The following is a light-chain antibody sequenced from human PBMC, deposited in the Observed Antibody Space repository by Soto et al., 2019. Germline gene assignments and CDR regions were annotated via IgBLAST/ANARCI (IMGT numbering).Light chain of an antibody. Sequence: QSALTQPRSVSVSVGQSVTISCTGTSSDVGAYIYVSWYQHHPGKAPKVMIYEVTNRPSGVSNRFSGSKSGNTASLTISGLQAEDEADYYCSSYTSSSTYVFGTGTKV. V-gene: IGLV2-14*01. CDR1: SSDVGAYIY. J-gene: IGLJ1*01. CDR3: SSYTSSSTYV. CDR2: EVT.